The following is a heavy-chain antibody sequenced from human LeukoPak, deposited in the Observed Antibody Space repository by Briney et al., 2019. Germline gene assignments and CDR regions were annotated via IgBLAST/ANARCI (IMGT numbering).Heavy chain of an antibody. D-gene: IGHD4-17*01. CDR1: GFTLSSYW. V-gene: IGHV3-74*01. Sequence: GGSLRLSCAASGFTLSSYWMHWVRQAPGKGLVWVSRIDSDGSSTTYADSVKGRFTISRDNAKNTLSLQMNSLRAEDTAVYYCARGKNGDSLFDYWGQGTLVTVSS. J-gene: IGHJ4*02. CDR3: ARGKNGDSLFDY. CDR2: IDSDGSST.